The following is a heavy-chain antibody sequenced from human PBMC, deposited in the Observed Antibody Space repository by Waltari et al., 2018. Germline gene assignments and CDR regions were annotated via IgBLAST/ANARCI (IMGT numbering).Heavy chain of an antibody. Sequence: QVQLVQSGAEVKKPGSSVKVSCKDSGGTFSSYAISWVRQAPGQGLEWMGGITPIFGTANYAQKFQGRVTITADESTSTAYMELSSLRSEDTAVYYCARDRVYYYGMDVWGQGTTVTVSS. J-gene: IGHJ6*02. V-gene: IGHV1-69*13. CDR3: ARDRVYYYGMDV. CDR2: ITPIFGTA. CDR1: GGTFSSYA.